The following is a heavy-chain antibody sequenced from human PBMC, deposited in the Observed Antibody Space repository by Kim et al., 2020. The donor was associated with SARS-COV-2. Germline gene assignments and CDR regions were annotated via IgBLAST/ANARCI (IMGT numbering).Heavy chain of an antibody. CDR3: ARGDTIFGVVINAFDI. D-gene: IGHD3-3*01. V-gene: IGHV4-31*02. J-gene: IGHJ3*02. Sequence: PSIQRRITITVDTSKNQFSLKLTSVTAEDTAVYYCARGDTIFGVVINAFDIWGQGTMVTVSS.